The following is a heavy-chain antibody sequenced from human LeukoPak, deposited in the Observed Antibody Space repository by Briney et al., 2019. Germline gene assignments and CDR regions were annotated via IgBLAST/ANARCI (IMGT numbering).Heavy chain of an antibody. D-gene: IGHD4-17*01. V-gene: IGHV4-39*01. CDR3: ARHLTTGGFDY. CDR1: GGSISSSSYY. J-gene: IGHJ4*02. Sequence: PSETLSLTCTVSGGSISSSSYYWGWIRQPPGKGLEWIGSIYYSGSTYYNPSLKSRVTISVDTSKNQFSLKLSSVTAADTAVHYCARHLTTGGFDYWGQGTLVTVSS. CDR2: IYYSGST.